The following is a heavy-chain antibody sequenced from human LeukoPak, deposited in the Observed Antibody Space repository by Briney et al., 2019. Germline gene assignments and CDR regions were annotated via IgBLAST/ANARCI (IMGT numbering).Heavy chain of an antibody. D-gene: IGHD3-22*01. CDR1: GGTFSSYA. CDR3: ARGFGDSSGRYLEFDY. Sequence: SVKVSCKASGGTFSSYAISWVRQAPGQGLGWMGGIIPIFGTANYAQKFQGRVTITADESTSTAYMELSSLRSEDTAVYYCARGFGDSSGRYLEFDYWGQGTLVTVSS. J-gene: IGHJ4*02. CDR2: IIPIFGTA. V-gene: IGHV1-69*01.